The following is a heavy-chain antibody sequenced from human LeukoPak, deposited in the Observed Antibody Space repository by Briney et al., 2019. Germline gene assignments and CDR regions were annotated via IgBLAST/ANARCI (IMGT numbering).Heavy chain of an antibody. CDR1: GFSFSSYA. CDR2: VWYDGSKK. J-gene: IGHJ4*02. CDR3: ARYVYGVVTSFDY. Sequence: PGGSLRLSCATSGFSFSSYAMHWVRQAPGKGLEWVAVVWYDGSKKNYADSVKGRFTISRDNSRNTLYLQMNSLRAEDTAVYYCARYVYGVVTSFDYWGQGTLVTVSS. D-gene: IGHD3-3*01. V-gene: IGHV3-33*01.